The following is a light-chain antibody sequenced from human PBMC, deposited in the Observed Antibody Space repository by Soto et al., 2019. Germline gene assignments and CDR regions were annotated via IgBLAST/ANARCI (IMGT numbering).Light chain of an antibody. CDR2: DVS. CDR1: SSDVGGYNY. J-gene: IGLJ3*02. Sequence: QSVLTQPRSVSGSPGQSVTISCTGTSSDVGGYNYVSWYQQHPGKAPKLMIYDVSKRPSGVPDRFSGSKSGNTASLTISGLQAEDEADYYCCSYAGSYPWVFGGGTKLTVL. CDR3: CSYAGSYPWV. V-gene: IGLV2-11*01.